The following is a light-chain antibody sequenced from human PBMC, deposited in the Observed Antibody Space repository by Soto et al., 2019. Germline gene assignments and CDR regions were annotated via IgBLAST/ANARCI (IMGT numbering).Light chain of an antibody. CDR1: QYIGSA. CDR2: DAS. CDR3: QQRRSWQVT. J-gene: IGKJ5*01. Sequence: EVVLTQSPATLSVSPGDRATLSCRASQYIGSAVAWYHQRSGQAPRLLIYDASKRATGIPARFRDSGSATNFTLTICTLEPEDFSLYFCQQRRSWQVTFVQLTRLE. V-gene: IGKV3-11*01.